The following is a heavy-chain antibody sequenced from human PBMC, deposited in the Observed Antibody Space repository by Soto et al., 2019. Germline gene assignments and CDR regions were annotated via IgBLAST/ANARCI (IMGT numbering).Heavy chain of an antibody. J-gene: IGHJ6*02. CDR2: ISAYNGNT. CDR3: ARVVSRYDFGSCYYGLGYGMAV. CDR1: GYTFTSYG. V-gene: IGHV1-18*01. D-gene: IGHD3-3*01. Sequence: QVQLVQSGAEVKKPGASVKVSCKASGYTFTSYGISWVRQAPGQGLEWMGWISAYNGNTNYAQKLQGRVTMTTDTSTSTAYMELRSLRSDDTAVYYCARVVSRYDFGSCYYGLGYGMAVWGQGTTVTVSS.